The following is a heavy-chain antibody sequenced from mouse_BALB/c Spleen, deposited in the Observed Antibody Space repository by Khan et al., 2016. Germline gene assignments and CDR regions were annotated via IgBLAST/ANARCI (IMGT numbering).Heavy chain of an antibody. CDR2: ISYSGST. V-gene: IGHV3-2*02. CDR3: ACTPTAYYTMAY. D-gene: IGHD1-2*01. J-gene: IGHJ4*01. Sequence: EVQLQESGPGLVKPSQSLSLTCTVTGYSITSDYAWNWIRQFPGNKLEWMGYISYSGSTRYHPSLKSRISITRDTSKNQFFLQLNSVPTEDTATYYCACTPTAYYTMAYWGQGTSVPASS. CDR1: GYSITSDYA.